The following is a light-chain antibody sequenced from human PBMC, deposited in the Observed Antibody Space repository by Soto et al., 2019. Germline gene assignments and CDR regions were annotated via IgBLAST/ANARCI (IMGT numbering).Light chain of an antibody. J-gene: IGLJ1*01. CDR3: SSYTSSSTLYV. CDR2: EVS. CDR1: SSDIGGYNY. Sequence: LTQPASVSGSPGQSITISCAGTSSDIGGYNYVSWYQQHPGKAPKVMIYEVSNRPSGVSNRFSGSKSGNTASLTISGLQAEDEADYYCSSYTSSSTLYVFGRGTKVTVL. V-gene: IGLV2-14*01.